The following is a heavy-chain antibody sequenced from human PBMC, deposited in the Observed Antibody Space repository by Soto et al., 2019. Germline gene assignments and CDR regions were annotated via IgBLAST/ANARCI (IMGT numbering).Heavy chain of an antibody. J-gene: IGHJ2*01. D-gene: IGHD3-10*01. CDR2: VSASGDGT. V-gene: IGHV3-23*01. CDR1: GFTFSSYF. Sequence: EVQLLESGGGLVQPGGSLRLSCAASGFTFSSYFMTWVRQAPGKGLEWVSAVSASGDGTSYAESVKGRFTISRDNSKNAMFLQMNSLRAEDTAVYYCAKRAVSPLSKDYSGYFDLWGRGTLVTVSS. CDR3: AKRAVSPLSKDYSGYFDL.